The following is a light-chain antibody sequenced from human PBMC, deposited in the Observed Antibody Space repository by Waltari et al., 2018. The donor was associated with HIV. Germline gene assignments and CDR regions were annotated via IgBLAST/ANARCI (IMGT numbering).Light chain of an antibody. V-gene: IGLV2-23*01. CDR3: CSYAGRNTYV. Sequence: QSVLTQPASVYGSPGQSIAISCTGTRRVVGSYNSVSWYQQNPGKAPQVIICQDTKRPSGISDRFSASKSGKTASLRISVLRLEDEGTYYCCSYAGRNTYVFGSGTEVSVL. CDR2: QDT. CDR1: RRVVGSYNS. J-gene: IGLJ1*01.